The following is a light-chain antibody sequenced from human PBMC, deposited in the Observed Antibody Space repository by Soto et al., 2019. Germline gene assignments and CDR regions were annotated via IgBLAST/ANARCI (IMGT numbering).Light chain of an antibody. Sequence: ETVMTQSPVTLSVCPGDTATLSCRASQRVSSHLAWYQQKPGQAPRLLIYAASTRATGIPARFSGSGSGTEFTLTISSLQSEDFAVYYCQQYSNWPPITFGQGTRLEI. J-gene: IGKJ5*01. V-gene: IGKV3-15*01. CDR3: QQYSNWPPIT. CDR2: AAS. CDR1: QRVSSH.